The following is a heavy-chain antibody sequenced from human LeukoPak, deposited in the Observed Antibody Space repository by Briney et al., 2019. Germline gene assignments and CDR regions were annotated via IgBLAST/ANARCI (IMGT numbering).Heavy chain of an antibody. D-gene: IGHD5-12*01. V-gene: IGHV3-21*01. CDR2: ISPDSNYK. CDR1: GFTFSTYS. J-gene: IGHJ4*02. Sequence: GESLRLSCAASGFTFSTYSMNWLRLAPGKGLEWVSSISPDSNYKYYVDSVKGRFTISRDNAKNSLYLQMNSLRAEDTAVYYCVRGGYRGFDYEYWGQGTLVTVSS. CDR3: VRGGYRGFDYEY.